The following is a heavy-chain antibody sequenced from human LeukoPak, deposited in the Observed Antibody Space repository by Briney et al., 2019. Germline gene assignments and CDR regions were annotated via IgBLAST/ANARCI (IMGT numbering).Heavy chain of an antibody. CDR2: INPNSGGP. Sequence: ASVKVSCKASGYTFTDYYMHWVRQAPGQGLEWMGWINPNSGGPNYAQRFQSRVTMTRDTSITTAYMELSRLRSDDTAVYYCARVFGSGSFYNHWGQGTLVTVSS. J-gene: IGHJ5*02. CDR3: ARVFGSGSFYNH. D-gene: IGHD3-10*01. V-gene: IGHV1-2*02. CDR1: GYTFTDYY.